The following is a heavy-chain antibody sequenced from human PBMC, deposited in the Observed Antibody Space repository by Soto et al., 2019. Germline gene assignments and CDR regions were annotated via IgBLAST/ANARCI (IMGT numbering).Heavy chain of an antibody. V-gene: IGHV3-11*06. CDR2: ISASGAYT. CDR3: ARSSGWRQVGVYNYGLDV. J-gene: IGHJ6*02. Sequence: QVQLVESGGGWVKPGESLRLSCIGSGFFLSNNWLTWIRQAPGKGLEWVSYISASGAYTIYADSLKGRLTISRENARNSLWLQITSLTAEDTAVYYCARSSGWRQVGVYNYGLDVWGQGTTVIVSS. D-gene: IGHD2-8*01. CDR1: GFFLSNNW.